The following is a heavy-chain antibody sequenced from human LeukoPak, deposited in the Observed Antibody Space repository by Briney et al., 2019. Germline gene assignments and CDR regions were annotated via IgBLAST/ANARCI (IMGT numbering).Heavy chain of an antibody. CDR1: GGSISSGSYY. Sequence: SETLSLTCTVSGGSISSGSYYWSWIRQPAGKGLEWIGRIYTSGSTNYNPSLRSRVTISVDTSKNQFSLKLSSVTAADTAVHYCARDRTSSTSPRYMDVWGKGTTVTVSS. J-gene: IGHJ6*03. V-gene: IGHV4-61*02. CDR2: IYTSGST. CDR3: ARDRTSSTSPRYMDV. D-gene: IGHD2-2*01.